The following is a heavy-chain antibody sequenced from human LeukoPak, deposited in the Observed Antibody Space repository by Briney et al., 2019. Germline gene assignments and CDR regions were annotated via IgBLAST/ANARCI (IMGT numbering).Heavy chain of an antibody. D-gene: IGHD3-9*01. V-gene: IGHV3-66*01. CDR3: ARSSSYDILTGYYLAT. Sequence: ETLSLTSAVYGGSFSGYYWSWVRQAPGKGLEWGSVIYSGGSTYYADSVKGRFTISRDNSKNTLYLQMNSLRAEDTAVYYCARSSSYDILTGYYLATWGQGTLVTVSS. CDR1: GGSFSGYY. J-gene: IGHJ5*02. CDR2: IYSGGST.